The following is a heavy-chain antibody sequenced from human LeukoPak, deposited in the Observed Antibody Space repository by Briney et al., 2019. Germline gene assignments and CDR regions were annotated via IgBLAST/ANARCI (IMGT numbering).Heavy chain of an antibody. V-gene: IGHV1-18*01. CDR3: ARESTYYDFWSGYYSA. CDR1: GYTFTSYG. Sequence: GASVKVSCKASGYTFTSYGISWVRQAPGQGLEWMGWISAYNGNTNYAQKLQGRVTMTTDTSTSTAYMELRSLRSDDTAVYYCARESTYYDFWSGYYSAWGQGTLVTISS. J-gene: IGHJ5*02. CDR2: ISAYNGNT. D-gene: IGHD3-3*01.